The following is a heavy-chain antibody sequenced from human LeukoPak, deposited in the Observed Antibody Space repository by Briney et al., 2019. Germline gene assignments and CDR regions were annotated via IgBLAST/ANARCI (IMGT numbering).Heavy chain of an antibody. CDR2: IKQDGSEK. Sequence: GGSLRLSCAASGFTFSSYAMSWVRQAPGKGLEWVANIKQDGSEKYYVDSVKGRFTISRDNARNSLYLQMNSLRAEDTAVHYCARETTVTNWLVHWGQGTLVTVSS. CDR1: GFTFSSYA. J-gene: IGHJ4*02. D-gene: IGHD4-17*01. CDR3: ARETTVTNWLVH. V-gene: IGHV3-7*01.